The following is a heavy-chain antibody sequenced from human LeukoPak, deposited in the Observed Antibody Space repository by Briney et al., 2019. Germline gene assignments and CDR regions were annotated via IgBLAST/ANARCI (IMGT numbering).Heavy chain of an antibody. Sequence: SQTLSLTCTVSGGSVSSGSYYWSWIRQPAGKGLEWIGRISTSGSTNYNPSLKSRVTISRDTSKNQFSLRLSSVTAADTAVYYCASQVGYFDYWGQGTLVTVSS. CDR2: ISTSGST. V-gene: IGHV4-61*02. CDR3: ASQVGYFDY. J-gene: IGHJ4*02. CDR1: GGSVSSGSYY. D-gene: IGHD1-26*01.